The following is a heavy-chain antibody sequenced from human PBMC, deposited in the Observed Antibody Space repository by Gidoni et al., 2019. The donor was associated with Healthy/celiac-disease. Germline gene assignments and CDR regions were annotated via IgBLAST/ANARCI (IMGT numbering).Heavy chain of an antibody. V-gene: IGHV3-9*01. J-gene: IGHJ6*02. Sequence: EVQLVESGGGLVQPGRSLRLSCAASGFTFDDYAMHWVRQAPGKGLEWVSGISWNSGSIGYADSVKGRFTISRDNAKNSLYLQMNSLRAEDTALYYCAKEGYDSSGYYYAAPGGMDVWGQGTTVTVSS. CDR3: AKEGYDSSGYYYAAPGGMDV. CDR2: ISWNSGSI. CDR1: GFTFDDYA. D-gene: IGHD3-22*01.